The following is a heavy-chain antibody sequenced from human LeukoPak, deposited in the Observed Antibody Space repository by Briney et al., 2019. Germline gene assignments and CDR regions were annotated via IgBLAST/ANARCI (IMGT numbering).Heavy chain of an antibody. V-gene: IGHV4-39*06. J-gene: IGHJ4*02. CDR3: ARAPLRWLQSALVYYFDY. CDR1: GGSISSSSYY. D-gene: IGHD5-24*01. CDR2: IYYSGST. Sequence: SETLSLTCTVSGGSISSSSYYWGWIRQPPGKGLEWIGSIYYSGSTYYNPSLKSRVTISVDTSKNQFPLKLSSVTAADTAVYYCARAPLRWLQSALVYYFDYWGQGTLVTVSS.